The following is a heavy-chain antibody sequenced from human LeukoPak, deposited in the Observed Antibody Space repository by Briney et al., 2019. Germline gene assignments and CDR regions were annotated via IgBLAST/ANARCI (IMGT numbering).Heavy chain of an antibody. J-gene: IGHJ2*01. V-gene: IGHV3-11*01. Sequence: GGSLRLSCAASGFTFSDYYMSWIRQAPGNGLEGVSYISSSGSTIYYADSVKGRFTISRDNAKNSLYLQMNSLRAEDTAVYYCAREPGLLRSHWYFDLWGRGTLVTVSS. D-gene: IGHD2-15*01. CDR2: ISSSGSTI. CDR3: AREPGLLRSHWYFDL. CDR1: GFTFSDYY.